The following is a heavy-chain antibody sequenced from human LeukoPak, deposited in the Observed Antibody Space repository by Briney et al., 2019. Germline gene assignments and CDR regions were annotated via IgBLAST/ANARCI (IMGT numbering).Heavy chain of an antibody. CDR3: ARQIAVVEPTDPNWFDS. CDR1: GFSFINYA. J-gene: IGHJ5*01. D-gene: IGHD2-21*01. Sequence: GGSLRLSCAASGFSFINYAMSWVRQAPARGPEWLSTLSGSGITTYYADSVKGRFTISRDNSKNTLYLQMNSLRAEDTAVYYCARQIAVVEPTDPNWFDSWGQGTLVTVSS. CDR2: LSGSGITT. V-gene: IGHV3-23*01.